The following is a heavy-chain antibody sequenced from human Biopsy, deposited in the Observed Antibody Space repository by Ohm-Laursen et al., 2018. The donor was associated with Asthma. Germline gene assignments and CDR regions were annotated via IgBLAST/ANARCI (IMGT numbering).Heavy chain of an antibody. CDR1: AGTLNTYV. J-gene: IGHJ4*02. D-gene: IGHD2-2*01. V-gene: IGHV1-69*13. Sequence: ASVKASRKSLAGTLNTYVIGWVRQAPGQGLEWMGGINSVFGTTTYPQKFQGRITITADDSTSTVYMELSSLRSEDTAVYYCARKAGSCISRTCYSLDFWGQGTLVTVSS. CDR2: INSVFGTT. CDR3: ARKAGSCISRTCYSLDF.